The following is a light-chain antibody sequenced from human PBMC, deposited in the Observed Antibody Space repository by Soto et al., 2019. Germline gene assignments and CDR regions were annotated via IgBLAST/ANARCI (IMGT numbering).Light chain of an antibody. CDR2: EVS. J-gene: IGKJ4*01. CDR3: QQHSNWPLT. CDR1: QTVSSS. V-gene: IGKV3-11*01. Sequence: EIVLTQSPATLSLSPGERATLSCRASQTVSSSLAWYQQKPGQAPRLLIYEVSNRATGIPDRFSGSGSGADFTLTISSLEPGDLALYYCQQHSNWPLTFGGGTKV.